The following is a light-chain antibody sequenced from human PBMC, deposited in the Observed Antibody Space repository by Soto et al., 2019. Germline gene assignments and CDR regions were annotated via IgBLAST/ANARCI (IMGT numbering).Light chain of an antibody. CDR1: SSDVGGYNY. J-gene: IGLJ2*01. CDR3: SSYTTSSTLLV. CDR2: DVN. Sequence: HSALTQPASVSGSPGQSITISCTGTSSDVGGYNYVSWYQQHPGKAPKLMIYDVNNRPSGVSNRFSGSKSGNTASLTISGLQAEDEADYYCSSYTTSSTLLVFGGGTKLTVL. V-gene: IGLV2-14*01.